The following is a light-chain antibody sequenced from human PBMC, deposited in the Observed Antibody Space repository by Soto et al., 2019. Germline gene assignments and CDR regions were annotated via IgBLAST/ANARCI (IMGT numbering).Light chain of an antibody. Sequence: ETLLTQSPGTLSLSPGERATLSCRATETLGRNHLAWYQQKPGQAPRLLIHRIYIRAAGIPDRFSGSASGTDFTLTISRLEPEDFAMYYCQQYDNFPQTFGRGTKVDIK. CDR2: RIY. CDR3: QQYDNFPQT. CDR1: ETLGRNH. V-gene: IGKV3-20*01. J-gene: IGKJ1*01.